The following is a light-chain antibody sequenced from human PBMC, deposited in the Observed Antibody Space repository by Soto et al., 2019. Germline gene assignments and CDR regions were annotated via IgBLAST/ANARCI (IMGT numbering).Light chain of an antibody. J-gene: IGKJ5*01. Sequence: EIVLTQSPGTLSLSPGERATLSCRTSQTVSGTFFAWYQQRPGQAPRLLFYDASTRATGIPDRFSCSGSGRDFTLTVSRLEPEDSAVYYCQQFGSSPITFGQGTRLEIK. CDR1: QTVSGTF. CDR3: QQFGSSPIT. V-gene: IGKV3-20*01. CDR2: DAS.